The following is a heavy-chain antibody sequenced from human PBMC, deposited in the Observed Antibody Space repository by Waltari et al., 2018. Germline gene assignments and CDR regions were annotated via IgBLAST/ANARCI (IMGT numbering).Heavy chain of an antibody. D-gene: IGHD5-18*01. CDR1: GFTFSNYC. CDR2: IWFDGSNK. Sequence: QVQLVESGGGVVQPGSSLRLSCAASGFTFSNYCMHWVRQAPGKGLEWVTVIWFDGSNKYYVDSVKGRFTISRDNSKNTLYLQMNSLRVEDTAVYYCARDHTGYSYGNFDYWGQGTLVTVSS. J-gene: IGHJ4*02. CDR3: ARDHTGYSYGNFDY. V-gene: IGHV3-33*01.